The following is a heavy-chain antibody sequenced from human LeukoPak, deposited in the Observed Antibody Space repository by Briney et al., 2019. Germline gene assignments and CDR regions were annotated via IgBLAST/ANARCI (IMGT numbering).Heavy chain of an antibody. CDR2: IYTSGST. Sequence: SETLSLTCTVSGGSISSYYWSWIRQPAGKGLEWIGRIYTSGSTNYNPSLKSRVTMSVDTSKNQFSLKLSSVTAADTAVYYCARDPVAVATPTNYFDYWGQGTLVTVSS. J-gene: IGHJ4*02. CDR3: ARDPVAVATPTNYFDY. V-gene: IGHV4-4*07. CDR1: GGSISSYY. D-gene: IGHD5-12*01.